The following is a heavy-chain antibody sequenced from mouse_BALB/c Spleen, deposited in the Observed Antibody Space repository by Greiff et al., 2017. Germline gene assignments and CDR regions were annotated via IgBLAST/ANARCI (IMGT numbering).Heavy chain of an antibody. CDR3: ARRDSLYGNYAMDY. D-gene: IGHD2-1*01. CDR1: GFTFSSYG. Sequence: EVQLVESGGDLVKPGGSLKLSCAASGFTFSSYGMSWVRQTPDKRLEWVATISSGGSYTYYPDSVKGRFTISRDNAKNTLYLQMSSLKSEDTAMYYCARRDSLYGNYAMDYWGQGTSVTVSS. J-gene: IGHJ4*01. CDR2: ISSGGSYT. V-gene: IGHV5-6*01.